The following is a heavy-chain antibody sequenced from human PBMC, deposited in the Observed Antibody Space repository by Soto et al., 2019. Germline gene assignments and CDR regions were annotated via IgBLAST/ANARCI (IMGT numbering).Heavy chain of an antibody. D-gene: IGHD3-3*01. V-gene: IGHV4-31*03. CDR3: ACNGRFLEWLEPPY. J-gene: IGHJ4*02. CDR1: GGSISSGGYY. CDR2: IYYSGST. Sequence: PSETLSLTCTVSGGSISSGGYYWSWIRQHPGKGLEWIGYIYYSGSTYYNPSLKSRVTISVDTSKNQFSLKLSSVTAADTAVYYCACNGRFLEWLEPPYWGQGTLVTVSS.